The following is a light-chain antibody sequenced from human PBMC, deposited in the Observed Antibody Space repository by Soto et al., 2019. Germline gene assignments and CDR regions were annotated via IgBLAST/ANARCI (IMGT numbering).Light chain of an antibody. CDR3: CSYTSSNTLV. CDR2: EVS. V-gene: IGLV2-14*01. CDR1: SSDVGAYSY. J-gene: IGLJ2*01. Sequence: QSALTQPASVSGSPGQSITISCTGTSSDVGAYSYVSWYQQHPGKAPKLMIFEVSDRPSGVPNRFSGSKSGNTASLTISGLQAEDEADYYCCSYTSSNTLVFGGGTKLTVL.